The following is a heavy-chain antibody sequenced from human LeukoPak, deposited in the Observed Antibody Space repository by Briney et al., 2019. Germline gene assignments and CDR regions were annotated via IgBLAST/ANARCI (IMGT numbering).Heavy chain of an antibody. CDR3: ARLPAADTTRYMDV. CDR1: GGSISSGGYY. Sequence: SQTLSLTCTVSGGSISSGGYYWSWIRQPAGKGLEWIGRIYTSGSTNYNPSLKSRVTMSVDTSKSQFSLKLSSVTAADTAVYYCARLPAADTTRYMDVWGKGTTVTVSS. V-gene: IGHV4-61*02. CDR2: IYTSGST. J-gene: IGHJ6*03. D-gene: IGHD2-2*01.